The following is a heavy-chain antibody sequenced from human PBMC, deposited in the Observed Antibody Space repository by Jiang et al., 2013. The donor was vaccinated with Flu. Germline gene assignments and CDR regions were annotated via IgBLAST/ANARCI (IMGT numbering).Heavy chain of an antibody. V-gene: IGHV3-23*01. CDR3: ADPPYNTY. Sequence: VQLLESGGGLVQPGGSLRLSCAASGFPSGSYAMSWVRQAPGKGLEWVSTIGTSDRYTYYADSVKGRFTISRDISKKTLYLQMNSLRAEDTAVYYCADPPYNTYWGQGTLVTVSS. CDR2: IGTSDRYT. CDR1: GFPSGSYA. J-gene: IGHJ4*02. D-gene: IGHD1-14*01.